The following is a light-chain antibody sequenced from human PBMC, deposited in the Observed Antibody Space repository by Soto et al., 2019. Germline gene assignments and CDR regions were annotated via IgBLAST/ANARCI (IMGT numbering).Light chain of an antibody. CDR3: QQYNNWPPLT. J-gene: IGKJ4*01. Sequence: ELVMTQSPVTLSLSPGESATLSCRDSQSIKNNFLAWYQQKPGQAPRLIIYGAYTRATGIPARFSGSGSGTEFTLTISSLQSEDFAVYYCQQYNNWPPLTCGGGTKVDIK. CDR1: QSIKNN. V-gene: IGKV3D-15*01. CDR2: GAY.